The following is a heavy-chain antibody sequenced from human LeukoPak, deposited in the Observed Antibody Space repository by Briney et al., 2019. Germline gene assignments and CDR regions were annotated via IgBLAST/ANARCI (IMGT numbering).Heavy chain of an antibody. CDR1: GGTFSNFA. Sequence: ASVKLSCKASGGTFSNFAISCGPEAPGQGGEWMGGIIPIFGTANYAQKFQGRVTITADESTSTAYMELSRLRSEDTAVYYCASAPVEGHMVVVTAIRAWGQGTMVTAS. J-gene: IGHJ3*01. D-gene: IGHD2-21*02. CDR3: ASAPVEGHMVVVTAIRA. V-gene: IGHV1-69*13. CDR2: IIPIFGTA.